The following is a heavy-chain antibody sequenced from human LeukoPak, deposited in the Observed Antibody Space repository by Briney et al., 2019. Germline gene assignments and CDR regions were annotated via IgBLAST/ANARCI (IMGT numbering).Heavy chain of an antibody. CDR1: GGSISSYY. CDR3: ARDPVVIDGYNVHDAFDI. D-gene: IGHD5-24*01. J-gene: IGHJ3*02. Sequence: SETLSLTCTVSGGSISSYYWSWIRQHPGKGLEWIGYIYYSGSTYYNPSLKSRVTISVDTSKNQFSLKLSSVTAADTAVYYCARDPVVIDGYNVHDAFDIWGQGTMVTVSS. CDR2: IYYSGST. V-gene: IGHV4-59*06.